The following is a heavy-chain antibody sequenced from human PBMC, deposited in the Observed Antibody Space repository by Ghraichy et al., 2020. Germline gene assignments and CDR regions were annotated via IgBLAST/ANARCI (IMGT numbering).Heavy chain of an antibody. CDR2: IKQDGSEK. CDR1: GFTFSSYW. Sequence: GESLNISCAASGFTFSSYWMSWVRQAPGKGLEWVANIKQDGSEKYYVDSVKGRFTISRDNAKNSLYLQVSSLRGEDTAVYYCAREGSGGCFDYWGQGTLVTVSS. D-gene: IGHD2-15*01. CDR3: AREGSGGCFDY. J-gene: IGHJ4*02. V-gene: IGHV3-7*01.